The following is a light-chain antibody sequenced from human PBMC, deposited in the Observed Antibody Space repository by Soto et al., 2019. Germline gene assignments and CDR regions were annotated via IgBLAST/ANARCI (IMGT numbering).Light chain of an antibody. V-gene: IGLV2-14*01. CDR1: SSDVGGYKF. CDR3: NSYTSRYTFV. Sequence: QSVLTQPASVSGSPGQSITISCTGTSSDVGGYKFVSWYQQHPGKAPKLMIYEVSNRPSGVSSRFSGSKSGNTASLTISGLQAEDEADYYCNSYTSRYTFVLGTGTKLTVL. J-gene: IGLJ1*01. CDR2: EVS.